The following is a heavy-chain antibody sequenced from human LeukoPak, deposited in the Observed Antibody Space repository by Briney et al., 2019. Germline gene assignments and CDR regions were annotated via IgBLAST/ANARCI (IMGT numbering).Heavy chain of an antibody. CDR3: AREPGIGYAFDF. V-gene: IGHV3-7*01. CDR2: IKQDGSEK. D-gene: IGHD3-10*01. J-gene: IGHJ3*01. CDR1: GFTFTSSW. Sequence: PGGSLRLSCVVSGFTFTSSWMTWVRQAPGKGLEWVANIKQDGSEKHYVDSVKGRFTISRDNAKNSLYLQMSSPRAEDTAIYYCAREPGIGYAFDFWGQGTVVTVSS.